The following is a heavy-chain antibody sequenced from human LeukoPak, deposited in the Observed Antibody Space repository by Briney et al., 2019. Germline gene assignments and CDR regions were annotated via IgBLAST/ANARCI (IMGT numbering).Heavy chain of an antibody. D-gene: IGHD6-6*01. V-gene: IGHV3-23*01. J-gene: IGHJ4*02. CDR3: AKDGKGAARRGYFDY. Sequence: PGGSLRLSCAASGFTFNTYAMSWVRQAPGKGLEWVSAISGSGGSTYYADSVKGRFTISRDNSKNTLYLQMNSLRAEDTAVYYCAKDGKGAARRGYFDYWGQGTLVTVSS. CDR1: GFTFNTYA. CDR2: ISGSGGST.